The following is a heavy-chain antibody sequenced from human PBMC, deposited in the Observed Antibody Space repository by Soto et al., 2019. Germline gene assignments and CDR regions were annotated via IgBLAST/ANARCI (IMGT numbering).Heavy chain of an antibody. Sequence: PGGSLRLSCAASGFTFSDYYMSWIRQAPGKGLEWVSYISSSGSTIYYVDSVKGRFTISRDNAKNSLYLQMNSLRAEDTAVYYCARVGRYDILTGYYAWFDYWGQGTLVTVSS. V-gene: IGHV3-11*01. CDR1: GFTFSDYY. D-gene: IGHD3-9*01. CDR3: ARVGRYDILTGYYAWFDY. CDR2: ISSSGSTI. J-gene: IGHJ4*02.